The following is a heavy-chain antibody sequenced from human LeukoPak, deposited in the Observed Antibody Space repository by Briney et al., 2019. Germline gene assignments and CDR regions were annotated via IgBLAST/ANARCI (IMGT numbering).Heavy chain of an antibody. CDR2: INHSGST. J-gene: IGHJ4*02. CDR3: ARKGDHYGGNFDDC. CDR1: GGSISSHF. V-gene: IGHV4-34*01. Sequence: PSETLSLTCTVSGGSISSHFWSWIRQPPGKGLEWIGEINHSGSTNYNPSLKSRVTISVDTSKNQFSLKLSSVTAADTAVYYCARKGDHYGGNFDDCWGQGTLVTVSS. D-gene: IGHD4-23*01.